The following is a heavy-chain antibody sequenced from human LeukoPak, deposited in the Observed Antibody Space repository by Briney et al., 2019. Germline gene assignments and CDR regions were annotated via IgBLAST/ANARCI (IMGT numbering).Heavy chain of an antibody. J-gene: IGHJ6*03. CDR3: ARSGRAYGHMDV. CDR2: FDPEDGET. Sequence: ASVKVSCKVSGYTLTELSMHWVRQAPGKGLEWMGGFDPEDGETIYAQKFQGRVTMTEDTSTDTAYMELSSLRSEDTAVYYCARSGRAYGHMDVWGKGTTVTVSS. D-gene: IGHD3-10*01. CDR1: GYTLTELS. V-gene: IGHV1-24*01.